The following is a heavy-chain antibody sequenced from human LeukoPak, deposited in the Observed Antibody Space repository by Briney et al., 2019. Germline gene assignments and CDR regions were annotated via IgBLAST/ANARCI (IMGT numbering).Heavy chain of an antibody. CDR3: AREKPFYDSSGYYYPIAFDY. D-gene: IGHD3-22*01. V-gene: IGHV3-20*04. CDR2: INWNGGST. CDR1: GFTFSSYW. Sequence: RTGGSLRLSCATSGFTFSSYWMNWVRQAPGKGLEWVSGINWNGGSTGYADSVKGRFTIARDNAKNSLYLQMNSLRAEDTALYYCAREKPFYDSSGYYYPIAFDYWGQGTLVTVSS. J-gene: IGHJ4*02.